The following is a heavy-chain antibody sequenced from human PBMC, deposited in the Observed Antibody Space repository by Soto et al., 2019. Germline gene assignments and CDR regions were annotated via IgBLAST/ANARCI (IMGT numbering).Heavy chain of an antibody. CDR2: INWNDDK. CDR3: ARSGHNSGFFYYDY. D-gene: IGHD3-22*01. Sequence: QITLKESGPTLVKVTQTVTLTCTFSGFSLSSTGVGVGWIRQPPGKALEGLALINWNDDKRYNPSLKSGLTITKDTSKNQVVLTMTNMDPVDTATYYCARSGHNSGFFYYDYWGQGTLVTVSS. V-gene: IGHV2-5*01. CDR1: GFSLSSTGVG. J-gene: IGHJ4*02.